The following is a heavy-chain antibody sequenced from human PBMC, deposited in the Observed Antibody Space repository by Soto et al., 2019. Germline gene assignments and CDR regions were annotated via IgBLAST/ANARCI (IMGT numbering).Heavy chain of an antibody. CDR1: GYTFTSYA. Sequence: ASLKVSCEATGYTFTSYAINWVRQAPGQRLEWMGWINAGNGNTKYSQKFQGRVTITRDTSASTAYMELSSLRSEDTAVYYCASGGGYVDYWGQGTLVTVSS. D-gene: IGHD2-15*01. J-gene: IGHJ4*02. CDR2: INAGNGNT. V-gene: IGHV1-3*01. CDR3: ASGGGYVDY.